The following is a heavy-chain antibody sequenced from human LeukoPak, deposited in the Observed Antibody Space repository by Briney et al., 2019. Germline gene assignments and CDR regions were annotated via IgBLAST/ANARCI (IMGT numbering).Heavy chain of an antibody. J-gene: IGHJ5*02. CDR2: IYYSGST. D-gene: IGHD6-25*01. Sequence: ETLSLTCTVSGGSISRSSYYWSWIRQPPGKGLEWIGYIYYSGSTNYNPSLKSRVTISVDTSKNQFSLKLSSVTAADTAVHYCARVAAGSAYNWFDPWGQGTLVTVSS. V-gene: IGHV4-61*01. CDR1: GGSISRSSYY. CDR3: ARVAAGSAYNWFDP.